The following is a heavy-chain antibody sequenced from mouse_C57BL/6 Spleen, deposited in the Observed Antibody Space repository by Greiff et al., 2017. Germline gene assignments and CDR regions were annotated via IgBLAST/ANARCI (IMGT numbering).Heavy chain of an antibody. J-gene: IGHJ1*03. V-gene: IGHV1-52*01. D-gene: IGHD2-5*01. CDR2: IDPSDSET. Sequence: QVQLQQPGAELVRPGSSVKLSCKASGYTFTSYWMHWVKQRPIQGLEWIGNIDPSDSETHYNQKFKDKATLTVDKSSSTAYMQLSSLTSEDSAVYYCARPYYSKRGYFDVWGTGTTVTVSS. CDR1: GYTFTSYW. CDR3: ARPYYSKRGYFDV.